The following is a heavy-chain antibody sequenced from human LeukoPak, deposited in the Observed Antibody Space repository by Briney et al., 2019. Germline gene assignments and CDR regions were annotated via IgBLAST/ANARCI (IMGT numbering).Heavy chain of an antibody. CDR1: GGSISSGGYY. D-gene: IGHD6-13*01. CDR2: IYYSGST. V-gene: IGHV4-31*03. Sequence: SETLSLTCTVSGGSISSGGYYWSWIRQHPGKGLEWIGYIYYSGSTYYNPSLKSRVTISVDTSKNQFSLKLSSVTAADTAVYDCARGEQQLPWFDPWGQGTLVTVSS. J-gene: IGHJ5*02. CDR3: ARGEQQLPWFDP.